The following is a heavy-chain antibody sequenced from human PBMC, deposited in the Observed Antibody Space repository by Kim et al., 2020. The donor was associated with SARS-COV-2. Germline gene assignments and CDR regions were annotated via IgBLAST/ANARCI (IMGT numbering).Heavy chain of an antibody. J-gene: IGHJ4*02. D-gene: IGHD3-10*01. CDR1: GFTFSSYA. V-gene: IGHV3-30*04. CDR3: QISTKITMAPGVYYFDY. Sequence: GGSLRLSCAASGFTFSSYAMHWVRQAPGKGLEWVAVISYDGSNKYYTDSVKGRFTISRDNSKNTLYLQMNSLRAEDTAVYYCQISTKITMAPGVYYFDYWGQGTLVTVSS. CDR2: ISYDGSNK.